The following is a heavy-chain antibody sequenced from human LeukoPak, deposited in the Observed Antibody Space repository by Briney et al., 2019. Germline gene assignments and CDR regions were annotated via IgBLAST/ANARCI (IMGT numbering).Heavy chain of an antibody. D-gene: IGHD3-10*01. CDR3: ARGGVDYYGSGTYYLMYYFDN. J-gene: IGHJ4*02. V-gene: IGHV3-23*01. Sequence: PGGSLRLSCAASGFTFNTYGMSWVRQAPGKGLEWVSGISGSGGATYYADSVKGRFTISRDDPHNTLYLRMNSLRAEDTAVYFCARGGVDYYGSGTYYLMYYFDNWGQGALVTVSS. CDR2: ISGSGGAT. CDR1: GFTFNTYG.